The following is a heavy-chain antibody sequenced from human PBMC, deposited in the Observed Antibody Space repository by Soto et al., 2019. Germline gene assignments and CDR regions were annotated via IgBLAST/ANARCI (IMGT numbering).Heavy chain of an antibody. CDR1: GGSFSGYY. J-gene: IGHJ4*02. CDR2: INHSGST. Sequence: QVQLQQWGAGLLKPSETLSLTCAVYGGSFSGYYWSWISQPPGKGLEWIGEINHSGSTNYNPSLKSRVTISVDTSKNQISLKLSSVTAADTGVYYCARHAPGIAVVWRYWGQGTLVTVSS. CDR3: ARHAPGIAVVWRY. V-gene: IGHV4-34*01. D-gene: IGHD6-19*01.